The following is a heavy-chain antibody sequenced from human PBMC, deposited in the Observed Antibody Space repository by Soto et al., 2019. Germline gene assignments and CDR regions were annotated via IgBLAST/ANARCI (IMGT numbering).Heavy chain of an antibody. D-gene: IGHD3-22*01. J-gene: IGHJ4*02. Sequence: LRLSCAASGFTFSSYCMHWVRQAPGKGLVWVSRINSDGSSTSYADSVKGRFTISRDTAKNTLYLQMNSLRAEDTAVYYCARGGGGITMIVVVVNFDYWGQGTLVTVSS. V-gene: IGHV3-74*01. CDR3: ARGGGGITMIVVVVNFDY. CDR1: GFTFSSYC. CDR2: INSDGSST.